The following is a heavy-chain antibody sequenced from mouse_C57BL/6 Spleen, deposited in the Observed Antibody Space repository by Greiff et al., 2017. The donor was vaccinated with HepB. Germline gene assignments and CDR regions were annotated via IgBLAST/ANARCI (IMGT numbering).Heavy chain of an antibody. CDR3: TTERGMDY. V-gene: IGHV14-4*01. Sequence: EVKLQESGAELVRPGASVKLSCTASGFNIKDDYMHWVKQRPEQGLEWIGWIDPENGDTEYASKFQGKATITADTSSNTAYLQLSSLTSEDTAVYYCTTERGMDYWGQGTSVTVSS. CDR1: GFNIKDDY. CDR2: IDPENGDT. J-gene: IGHJ4*01.